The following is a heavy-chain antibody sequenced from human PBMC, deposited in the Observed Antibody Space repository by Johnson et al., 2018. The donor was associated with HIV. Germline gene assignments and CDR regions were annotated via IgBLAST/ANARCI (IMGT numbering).Heavy chain of an antibody. D-gene: IGHD1-26*01. CDR2: IYGSNST. CDR3: AREGVVGVKDGLI. CDR1: GFSFGTYA. V-gene: IGHV3-30*14. Sequence: QMLLVESGGGVVQPGRSLRLSCAASGFSFGTYAMHWVRQAPGKGLEWVAVIYGSNSTYYADSVKGRFTISRDKSKNTLSLQMNSLRAEDTAVYYCAREGVVGVKDGLIWGQGTMVTVSS. J-gene: IGHJ3*02.